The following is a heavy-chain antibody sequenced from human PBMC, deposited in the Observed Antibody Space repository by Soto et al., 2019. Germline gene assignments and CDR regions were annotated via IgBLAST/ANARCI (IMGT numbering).Heavy chain of an antibody. CDR2: IRSKANSYAT. Sequence: EVQLVESGGGLVQPGGSLKLSCAASGFTFSGSAMHWVRQASGKGLEWVGRIRSKANSYATAYAASEKGRFTISRDDSKNTAYLQMNSLKTEDTAVYDCTAARPRYFDLWCRGTLVTVSS. CDR1: GFTFSGSA. D-gene: IGHD6-6*01. J-gene: IGHJ2*01. V-gene: IGHV3-73*01. CDR3: TAARPRYFDL.